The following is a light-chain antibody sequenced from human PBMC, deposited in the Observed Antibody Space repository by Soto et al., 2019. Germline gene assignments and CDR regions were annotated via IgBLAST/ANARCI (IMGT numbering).Light chain of an antibody. V-gene: IGLV1-44*01. CDR2: SDD. CDR3: ASWDDSLTGPV. Sequence: QSVLTQPPSASETPGQRVTISCSGSRSNIGSNTVNWYQQFPGTAPKLLIYSDDRRPSGVPDRFSGSKSGTSASLVISGLQSEDEADYYCASWDDSLTGPVFGRGTQLTVL. J-gene: IGLJ3*02. CDR1: RSNIGSNT.